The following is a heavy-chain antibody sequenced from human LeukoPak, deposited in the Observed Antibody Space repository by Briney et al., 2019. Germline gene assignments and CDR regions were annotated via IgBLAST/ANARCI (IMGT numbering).Heavy chain of an antibody. CDR1: AGSITTYY. CDR2: VYYTGST. D-gene: IGHD5-12*01. CDR3: ARHIVATDPLEY. Sequence: SETLSLTCTVSAGSITTYYWSWIRQPPGKGLEWIGYVYYTGSTRYNPSLKSRVTISIDTSKNQFSLRLSSVTAADTAVYYCARHIVATDPLEYWGQGTLVTVSS. J-gene: IGHJ4*02. V-gene: IGHV4-59*08.